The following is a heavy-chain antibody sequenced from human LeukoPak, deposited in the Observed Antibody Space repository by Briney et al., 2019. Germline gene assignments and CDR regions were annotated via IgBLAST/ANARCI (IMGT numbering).Heavy chain of an antibody. CDR1: GYYFNNYW. J-gene: IGHJ1*01. Sequence: GESLKISCKGSGYYFNNYWITWVRQMPGKGLEWMGIIYPDDSQTRYSPSFQGQVTISADKSLKTAYLQWRSLKASDTAMYYCARHGIGGDRSSCYMSWGQGTLVTVSS. D-gene: IGHD6-13*01. CDR3: ARHGIGGDRSSCYMS. CDR2: IYPDDSQT. V-gene: IGHV5-51*01.